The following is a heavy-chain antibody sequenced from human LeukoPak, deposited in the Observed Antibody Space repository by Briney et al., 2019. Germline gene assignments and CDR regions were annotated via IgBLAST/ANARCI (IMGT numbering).Heavy chain of an antibody. J-gene: IGHJ3*02. CDR2: IYTSGST. D-gene: IGHD6-13*01. V-gene: IGHV4-4*07. CDR1: GGSISSYY. CDR3: ARDLYSSSRPGDDAFDI. Sequence: SETLSLTCTVSGGSISSYYWSWIRQPAGKGLEWIGRIYTSGSTNYNPSLKSRVTMSVDTPKNQFSLKLSSVTAADTAVYYCARDLYSSSRPGDDAFDIWGQGTMVTVSS.